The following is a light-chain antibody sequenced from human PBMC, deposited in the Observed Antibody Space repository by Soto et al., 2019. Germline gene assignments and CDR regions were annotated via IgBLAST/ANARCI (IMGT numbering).Light chain of an antibody. CDR2: EVS. CDR1: SSHVGTYNL. V-gene: IGLV2-23*02. Sequence: SLLPKPSSVSGSPGQSSTISCTGTSSHVGTYNLVSWYQQYSGKAPKLMIYEVSKRPSGVSNRFSGSKSGNTASLTISGLQAEDEADYYCCSYAGTNTYVLGTGTKVTVL. J-gene: IGLJ1*01. CDR3: CSYAGTNTYV.